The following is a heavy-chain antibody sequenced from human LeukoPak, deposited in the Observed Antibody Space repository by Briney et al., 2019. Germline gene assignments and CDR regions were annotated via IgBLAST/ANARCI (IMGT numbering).Heavy chain of an antibody. CDR3: ARDYCTNGVCYTFAEYFQH. V-gene: IGHV3-7*03. J-gene: IGHJ1*01. CDR2: INKDGGEK. CDR1: GFTFSSYW. D-gene: IGHD2-8*01. Sequence: GGSLRLSCAASGFTFSSYWMSWVRQAPGKGLEWVANINKDGGEKYYVDSVKGRFTISRDNAKNSLYLQMNSLRAEDTAVYYCARDYCTNGVCYTFAEYFQHWGQGTLVTVSS.